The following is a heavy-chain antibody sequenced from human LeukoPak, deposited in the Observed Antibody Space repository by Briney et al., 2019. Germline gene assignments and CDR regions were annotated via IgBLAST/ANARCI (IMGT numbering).Heavy chain of an antibody. Sequence: GASVKVSCKASGYTFPTYGITWVRQAPGQGLEWMGWISAYNGNTNYAQKLQGRVTMTTDTSTSTAYMELRSLRSDDTAVYYCARDAGAMGSFSFDPWGQGTLVTVSS. J-gene: IGHJ5*02. D-gene: IGHD3-10*01. CDR1: GYTFPTYG. V-gene: IGHV1-18*01. CDR3: ARDAGAMGSFSFDP. CDR2: ISAYNGNT.